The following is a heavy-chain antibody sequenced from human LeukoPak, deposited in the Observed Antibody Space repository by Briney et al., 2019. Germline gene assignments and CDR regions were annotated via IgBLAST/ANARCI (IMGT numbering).Heavy chain of an antibody. CDR3: ARVYYYGSGSYYRYFDY. CDR1: GNTFTSYD. D-gene: IGHD3-10*01. CDR2: MNPNSGNT. Sequence: ASVKVSCKASGNTFTSYDINWVRQATGQGLEWMGWMNPNSGNTGYAQKFQGRATMTRNTSISTAYMELSSLRSEDTAVYYCARVYYYGSGSYYRYFDYWGQGTLVTVSS. V-gene: IGHV1-8*01. J-gene: IGHJ4*02.